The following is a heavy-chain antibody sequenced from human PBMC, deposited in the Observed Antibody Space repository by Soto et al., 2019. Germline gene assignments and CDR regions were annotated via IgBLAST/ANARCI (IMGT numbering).Heavy chain of an antibody. J-gene: IGHJ5*02. CDR3: AKDMGYCSSTRCLGAWFVP. V-gene: IGHV3-23*01. D-gene: IGHD2-2*01. Sequence: EWVSAISGSGGSTYYADSVKGRFTISRDNSKNTLYLQMNSLRAEDTAVYYCAKDMGYCSSTRCLGAWFVPWGHGTLISVSS. CDR2: ISGSGGST.